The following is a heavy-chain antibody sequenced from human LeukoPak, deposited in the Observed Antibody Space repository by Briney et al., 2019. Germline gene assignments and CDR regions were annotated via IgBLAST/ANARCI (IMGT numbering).Heavy chain of an antibody. J-gene: IGHJ4*02. CDR2: IYTSGST. CDR1: GGSISSGSYY. D-gene: IGHD3-22*01. V-gene: IGHV4-61*02. Sequence: PSQTLSLTCTVSGGSISSGSYYWSWIRQPAGKGLEWIGRIYTSGSTNYNPSLKSRVTISVDTSKNQFSLKLSSVTAADTAVYYCARGRPVGYSSGYYYVRWGQGTLVTVSS. CDR3: ARGRPVGYSSGYYYVR.